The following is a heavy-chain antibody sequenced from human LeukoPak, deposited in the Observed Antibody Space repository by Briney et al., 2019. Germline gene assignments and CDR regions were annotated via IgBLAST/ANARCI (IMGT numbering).Heavy chain of an antibody. D-gene: IGHD3-16*01. J-gene: IGHJ4*02. CDR1: GVSMSSYY. V-gene: IGHV4-59*01. Sequence: PSETLSLPCSVSGVSMSSYYWSWLRQPTGKGLEWIGYIYYSGSTNYNPSLKSRVTISVDTSKNQFTLKLSSVTAADTAVYYCARGRYGWLPFDYWGQGTLVTASS. CDR3: ARGRYGWLPFDY. CDR2: IYYSGST.